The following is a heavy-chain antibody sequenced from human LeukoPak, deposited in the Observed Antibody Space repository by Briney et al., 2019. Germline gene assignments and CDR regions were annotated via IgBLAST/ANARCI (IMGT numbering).Heavy chain of an antibody. J-gene: IGHJ4*02. V-gene: IGHV4-39*01. Sequence: SETLSLTCTVSGGSISSSSYYWGWIRQPPGKGLEWIESIYYSGSTYYNPSLKSRVTISVDTSKNQFSPKLSSVTAADTAVYYCARHGDYYGSGSRYWGQGTLVTVSS. CDR1: GGSISSSSYY. D-gene: IGHD3-10*01. CDR3: ARHGDYYGSGSRY. CDR2: IYYSGST.